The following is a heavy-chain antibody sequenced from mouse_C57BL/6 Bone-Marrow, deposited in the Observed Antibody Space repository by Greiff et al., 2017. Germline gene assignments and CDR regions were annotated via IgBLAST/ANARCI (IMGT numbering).Heavy chain of an antibody. Sequence: QVQLQQSGAELVKPGASVKLSCKASGYTFTSYWMHWVKQRPGQGLEWIGMIHPNSGSTNYNEKFKSKATLTVDKSSSTAYMQLSSLTSEDSAVYYCANYGSSYVGYFDVWGTGTTVTGSS. V-gene: IGHV1-64*01. CDR1: GYTFTSYW. CDR2: IHPNSGST. J-gene: IGHJ1*03. D-gene: IGHD1-1*01. CDR3: ANYGSSYVGYFDV.